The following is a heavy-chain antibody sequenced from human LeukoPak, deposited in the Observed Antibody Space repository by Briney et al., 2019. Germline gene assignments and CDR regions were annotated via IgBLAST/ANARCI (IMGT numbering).Heavy chain of an antibody. V-gene: IGHV4-39*07. CDR3: ARGRGSGWHYWYFDL. CDR2: INHSGST. CDR1: GGSIRSSYYY. D-gene: IGHD6-19*01. Sequence: SETLSLTCTVSGGSIRSSYYYWGWIRQPPGKGLEWIGEINHSGSTNYNPSLKSRVTISVDTSKNQFSLKLSSVTAADTAVYYCARGRGSGWHYWYFDLWGRGTLVTVSS. J-gene: IGHJ2*01.